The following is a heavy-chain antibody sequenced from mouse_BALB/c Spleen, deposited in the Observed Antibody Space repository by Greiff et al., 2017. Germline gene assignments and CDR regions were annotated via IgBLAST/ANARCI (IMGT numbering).Heavy chain of an antibody. J-gene: IGHJ4*01. V-gene: IGHV5-12-2*01. CDR3: SGDGAVRNYEKGYALDY. CDR1: GFTFSSYT. CDR2: ISNGGGST. Sequence: EVQGVESGGGLVQPGGSLKLSCAASGFTFSSYTMSWVRQTPEKRLEWVAYISNGGGSTYYPDTVKGRFTISRDNAKNTLYLHMSSLTSEDTAMYFCSGDGAVRNYEKGYALDYWGQGTSVTVSS. D-gene: IGHD2-1*01.